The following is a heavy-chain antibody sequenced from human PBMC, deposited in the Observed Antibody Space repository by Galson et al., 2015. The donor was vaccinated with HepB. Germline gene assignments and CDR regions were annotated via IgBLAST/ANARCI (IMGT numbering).Heavy chain of an antibody. D-gene: IGHD6-13*01. CDR1: GFKFDDYA. Sequence: SLRLSCAASGFKFDDYAMHWVRQAPGKGLEWVSGVSWNSGNIDHADSVKGRFTISRDNAKNSLYLQMNILRTEDTALYYWGKGPGAAAGKGYSQQWGQGTLVIVSS. CDR3: GKGPGAAAGKGYSQQ. V-gene: IGHV3-9*01. CDR2: VSWNSGNI. J-gene: IGHJ1*01.